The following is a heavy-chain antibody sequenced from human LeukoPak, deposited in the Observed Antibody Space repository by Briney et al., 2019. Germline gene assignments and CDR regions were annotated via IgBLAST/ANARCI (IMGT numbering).Heavy chain of an antibody. CDR3: ARGRVVPASSI. V-gene: IGHV4-34*01. CDR1: GGSFSGYY. CDR2: INHSGST. D-gene: IGHD2-2*01. Sequence: PSETLSLTCAVYGGSFSGYYWSWIRQPPGKGLEWIGEINHSGSTNYNPSLKSRVTMSVDTSKNQFSLKLSSMTAADTAVYYCARGRVVPASSIWGQGTMVTVSS. J-gene: IGHJ3*02.